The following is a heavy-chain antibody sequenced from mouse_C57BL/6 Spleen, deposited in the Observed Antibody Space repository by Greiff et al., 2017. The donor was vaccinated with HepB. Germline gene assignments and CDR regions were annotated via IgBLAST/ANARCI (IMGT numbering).Heavy chain of an antibody. CDR1: GFTFSDYY. CDR3: ARDQGYYGSPWYFDV. Sequence: EVQVVESEGGLVQPGSSMKLSCTASGFTFSDYYMAWVRQVPEKGLEWVANINYDGSSTYYLDSLKSRFIISRDNAKNILYLQMSSLKSEDTATYYCARDQGYYGSPWYFDVWGTGTTVTVSS. D-gene: IGHD1-1*01. J-gene: IGHJ1*03. V-gene: IGHV5-16*01. CDR2: INYDGSST.